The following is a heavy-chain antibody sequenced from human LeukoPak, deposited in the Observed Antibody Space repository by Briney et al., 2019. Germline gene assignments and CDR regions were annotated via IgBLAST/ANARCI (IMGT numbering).Heavy chain of an antibody. CDR1: SVAFGNNV. CDR3: VKDIEGATG. J-gene: IGHJ4*02. CDR2: ISGDGGAT. Sequence: SHSFAGCSVAFGNNVKHGGRRTLGKNLEWVSLISGDGGATIYAHSVKGRFTISRDNNKNSLYLHLNSLRTEDSALYYCVKDIEGATGWGQGTLVTVSS. V-gene: IGHV3-43*02.